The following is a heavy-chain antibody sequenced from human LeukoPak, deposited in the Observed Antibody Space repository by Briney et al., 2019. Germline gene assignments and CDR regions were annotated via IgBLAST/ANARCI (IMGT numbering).Heavy chain of an antibody. J-gene: IGHJ5*02. CDR3: ARDHTGWFDP. Sequence: PGGSLRLSCAASGFTFNNYAMHWVRQAPGKGLEYVSAINSSGDSTYYANSVKGRFTISRDNSKNTLFLQMGSLRAEDMAVYYCARDHTGWFDPWGQGTLVTVSS. CDR1: GFTFNNYA. V-gene: IGHV3-64*01. CDR2: INSSGDST. D-gene: IGHD4-17*01.